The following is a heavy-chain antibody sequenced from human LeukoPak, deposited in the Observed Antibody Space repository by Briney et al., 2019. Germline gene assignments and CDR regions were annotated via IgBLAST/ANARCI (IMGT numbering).Heavy chain of an antibody. CDR1: GFTFDDYG. V-gene: IGHV3-20*04. CDR2: INWNGGST. Sequence: GGSLRLSCAASGFTFDDYGMSWVRQAPGKGLEWVSGINWNGGSTGYADSVKGRFTISRDNAKNSLYLQMNSLRAEDTALYYCARDGYYGSGSYYGYWGQGTLVTVSS. CDR3: ARDGYYGSGSYYGY. J-gene: IGHJ4*02. D-gene: IGHD3-10*01.